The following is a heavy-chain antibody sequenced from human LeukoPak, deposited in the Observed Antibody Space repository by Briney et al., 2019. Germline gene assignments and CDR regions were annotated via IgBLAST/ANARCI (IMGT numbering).Heavy chain of an antibody. CDR2: IGTTDNT. J-gene: IGHJ5*02. D-gene: IGHD2-8*01. CDR1: GFAFSIYD. V-gene: IGHV3-13*01. CDR3: ARVPTNSWYNWFDP. Sequence: PGGSLRLSCAASGFAFSIYDMHWVRQPTGKGLEWVSAIGTTDNTYYIDSVKGRFTNSRENAKNSLYLQMNSLRAEDTAIYYCARVPTNSWYNWFDPWGQGTLVTVSS.